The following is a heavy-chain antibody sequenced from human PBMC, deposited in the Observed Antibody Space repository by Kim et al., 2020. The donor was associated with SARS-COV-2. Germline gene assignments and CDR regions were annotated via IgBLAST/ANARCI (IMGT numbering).Heavy chain of an antibody. CDR3: ARDLPRCYYRLLPGLDY. D-gene: IGHD2-2*01. J-gene: IGHJ4*01. CDR2: ISSSSSYT. CDR1: GFTFSSYS. Sequence: GGSLRLSCAASGFTFSSYSMNWVRQAPGKGLEWVSSISSSSSYTYYADSVKGRFTISRDNSKNTLYLQMNSLRAEDTAVYYCARDLPRCYYRLLPGLDY. V-gene: IGHV3-21*01.